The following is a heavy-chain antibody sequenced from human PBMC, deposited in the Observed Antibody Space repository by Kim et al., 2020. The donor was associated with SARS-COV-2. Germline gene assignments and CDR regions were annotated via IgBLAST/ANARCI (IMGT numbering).Heavy chain of an antibody. CDR1: GRTFSSYA. CDR3: ARGHDYADDFDI. J-gene: IGHJ3*02. Sequence: SVKVSCKASGRTFSSYAISWVRQAPGQGLEWMGRIIPILGIANYAQKFQGRVTISADKSTSTAHMELSSLRSEDTAVYYCARGHDYADDFDICGQGTMV. V-gene: IGHV1-69*10. D-gene: IGHD4-17*01. CDR2: IIPILGIA.